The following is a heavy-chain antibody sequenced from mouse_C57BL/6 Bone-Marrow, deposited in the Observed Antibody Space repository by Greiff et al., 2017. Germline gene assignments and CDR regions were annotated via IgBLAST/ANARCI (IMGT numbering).Heavy chain of an antibody. D-gene: IGHD1-1*01. CDR2: IDANSGGT. CDR3: ARKGFYYYGSTWYFDV. J-gene: IGHJ1*03. Sequence: QVPLQQPGAELVKPGASVKLSCKASGYTFTSYWMHWVKQRTGRGLEWIGRIDANSGGTKYNEKFKSKATLTVDKPSSTAYMQLSSLTSEDSAVYYCARKGFYYYGSTWYFDVWGTGTTVTVAS. CDR1: GYTFTSYW. V-gene: IGHV1-72*01.